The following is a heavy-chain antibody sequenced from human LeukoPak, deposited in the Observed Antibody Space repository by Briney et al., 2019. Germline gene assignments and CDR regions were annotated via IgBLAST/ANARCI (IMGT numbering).Heavy chain of an antibody. D-gene: IGHD2-2*01. CDR3: ARVGGYCSSTSCFYFDY. CDR2: IYTSGST. J-gene: IGHJ4*02. CDR1: GGSISSYY. Sequence: SETLSLTCTVSGGSISSYYWSWIRQPAGKGLEWIGRIYTSGSTNYNPSLKSRVTMSVDTSKNQFSLKLSSVTAADTAVYYCARVGGYCSSTSCFYFDYWGQGTLVTVSS. V-gene: IGHV4-4*07.